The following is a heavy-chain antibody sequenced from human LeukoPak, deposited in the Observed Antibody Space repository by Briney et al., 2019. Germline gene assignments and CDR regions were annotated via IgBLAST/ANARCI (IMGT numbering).Heavy chain of an antibody. D-gene: IGHD5-12*01. Sequence: SETLSLTCTVSGGSISGYYWSWIRQPPGKGLEWIGYIHYSGSTNYNPSLKSRVTISVDTSKNQFSLKLSSVTAADTAVYYCARHGGYSGYDSFDYWGQGTLVTVSS. CDR3: ARHGGYSGYDSFDY. CDR1: GGSISGYY. V-gene: IGHV4-59*08. CDR2: IHYSGST. J-gene: IGHJ4*02.